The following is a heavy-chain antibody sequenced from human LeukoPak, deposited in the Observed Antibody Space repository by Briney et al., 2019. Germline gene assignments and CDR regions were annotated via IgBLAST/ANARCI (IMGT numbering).Heavy chain of an antibody. V-gene: IGHV1-2*02. J-gene: IGHJ4*02. CDR2: INPNSGGT. D-gene: IGHD3-22*01. CDR3: ARNIVGYYHDSPVDY. CDR1: GYTFTSYY. Sequence: GASVKVSCKASGYTFTSYYMHWVRQAPGQGLEWMGWINPNSGGTNYAQKFQGRVTMTRDTSISTAYMELSRLRSDDTAVYYCARNIVGYYHDSPVDYWGQGTLVTVSS.